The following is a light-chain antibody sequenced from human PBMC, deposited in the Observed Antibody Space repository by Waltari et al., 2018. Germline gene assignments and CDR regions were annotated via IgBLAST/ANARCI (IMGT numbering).Light chain of an antibody. V-gene: IGLV1-44*01. J-gene: IGLJ2*01. Sequence: QSVLTQPPSASGTPGQGIPISCSGSGPNIGINAVTWYQQVPGTAPRLLIYSNNQRPSGVPDRFSASKSGTSASLAISGLQSEDEGDYYCATWDDSVNGLLFGGGTELTV. CDR2: SNN. CDR1: GPNIGINA. CDR3: ATWDDSVNGLL.